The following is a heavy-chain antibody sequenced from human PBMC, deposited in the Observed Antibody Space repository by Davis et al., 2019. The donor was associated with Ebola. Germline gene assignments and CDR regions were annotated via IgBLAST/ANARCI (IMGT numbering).Heavy chain of an antibody. CDR1: GFTFDDYA. D-gene: IGHD5-18*01. CDR3: ARPARGYSYGSFYYYYGMDV. J-gene: IGHJ6*02. Sequence: PGGSLRLSCAASGFTFDDYAMHWVRQAPGKGLEWVSGISWNSGSIGYADSVKGRFTISRDNAKNSLYLQMNSLRAEDTALYYCARPARGYSYGSFYYYYGMDVWGQGTTVTVSS. CDR2: ISWNSGSI. V-gene: IGHV3-9*01.